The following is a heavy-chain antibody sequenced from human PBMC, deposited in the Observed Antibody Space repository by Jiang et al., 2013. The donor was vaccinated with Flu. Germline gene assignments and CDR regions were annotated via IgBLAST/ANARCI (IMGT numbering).Heavy chain of an antibody. D-gene: IGHD6-13*01. V-gene: IGHV1/OR15-3*02. J-gene: IGHJ4*02. Sequence: GAEVKKPGASVKVSCKASGYTFTDYNINWVRQASGQGPEWMGWINAGNGNTKYSQKFQGRVTITRDTSASTVYMELSSLRSEDTAVYYCASGQQLVLLPDYWGQGTLVTVSS. CDR1: GYTFTDYN. CDR3: ASGQQLVLLPDY. CDR2: INAGNGNT.